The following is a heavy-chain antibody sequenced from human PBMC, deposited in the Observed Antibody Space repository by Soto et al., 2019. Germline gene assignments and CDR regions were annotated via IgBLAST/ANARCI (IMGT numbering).Heavy chain of an antibody. V-gene: IGHV4-59*08. CDR1: GLSFICSY. CDR2: IYYSGST. D-gene: IGHD1-26*01. J-gene: IGHJ4*02. CDR3: ARHATGGTYPLDY. Sequence: SSTLSLTCTVSGLSFICSYWSWIGPRPGKGLEWIAYIYYSGSTNYNPSLQSRVTISVDTSKNQFSLKVSSVTAADTAVYYCARHATGGTYPLDYWGQGTQVT.